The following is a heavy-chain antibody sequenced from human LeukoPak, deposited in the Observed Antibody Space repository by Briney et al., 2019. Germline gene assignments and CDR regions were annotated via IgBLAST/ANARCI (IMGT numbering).Heavy chain of an antibody. Sequence: SETLSLTCTVSGGSISSYYWSWIRQPPGKGLEWIGYIYYSGSTNYNPSLKSRVTISVDTSKNQFSLKLSSVTAADTAVYYCAPMTTVTTRFDYWGQGTLVTVSS. V-gene: IGHV4-59*08. J-gene: IGHJ4*02. CDR1: GGSISSYY. CDR3: APMTTVTTRFDY. CDR2: IYYSGST. D-gene: IGHD4-11*01.